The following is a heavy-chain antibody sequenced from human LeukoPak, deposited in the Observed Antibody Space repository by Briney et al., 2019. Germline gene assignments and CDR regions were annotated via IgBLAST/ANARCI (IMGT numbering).Heavy chain of an antibody. V-gene: IGHV3-48*01. J-gene: IGHJ4*02. Sequence: GGSLRLSCAASGFTFSNYAMTWVRQAPGKGLEWISYIDSDTYGNTIYYPHTVKGRFTISRDNAKNSLYLQMDSLRGEDTAVYYCARDRDYAFDYWGQGTLVTVSS. D-gene: IGHD4-17*01. CDR2: IDSDTYGNTI. CDR3: ARDRDYAFDY. CDR1: GFTFSNYA.